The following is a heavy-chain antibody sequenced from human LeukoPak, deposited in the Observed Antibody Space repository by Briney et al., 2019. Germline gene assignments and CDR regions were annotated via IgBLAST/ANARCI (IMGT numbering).Heavy chain of an antibody. D-gene: IGHD4-11*01. Sequence: GASVKVSCKASGYTFTSYGISWVRQAPGQGLEWMGWISAYNGNTNYAQKFQGRVTMTRDTSISTAYMELSRLRSDDTAVYYCATPGGIDSNYIFDYWGQGTLVTVSS. CDR3: ATPGGIDSNYIFDY. CDR1: GYTFTSYG. J-gene: IGHJ4*02. V-gene: IGHV1-18*01. CDR2: ISAYNGNT.